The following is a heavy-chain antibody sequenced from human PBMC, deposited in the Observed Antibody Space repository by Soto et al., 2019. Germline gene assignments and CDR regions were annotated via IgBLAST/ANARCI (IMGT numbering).Heavy chain of an antibody. D-gene: IGHD4-17*01. V-gene: IGHV3-23*01. CDR2: ISGSGGST. CDR1: GFTFSNYA. J-gene: IGHJ3*02. Sequence: GGSLRLSCAASGFTFSNYARDWGRPAPGKGLEWVSAISGSGGSTYYADSVRGRFTISRDNSIDTLYLQMSSLRTEDTAVYYCAHPRGYGVFDAFDIWGQGTMVTVSS. CDR3: AHPRGYGVFDAFDI.